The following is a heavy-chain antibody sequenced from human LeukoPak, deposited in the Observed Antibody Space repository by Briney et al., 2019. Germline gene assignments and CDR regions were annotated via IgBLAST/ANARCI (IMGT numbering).Heavy chain of an antibody. CDR3: ARVFGAADDVDY. J-gene: IGHJ4*02. CDR1: GYTFTGYY. Sequence: ASVTVSCKASGYTFTGYYMHWVRQAPGQGLEWMGRINPNSGGTNYAQKLQGRVTMTTDTSTSTAYMELRSLRSDDTAVYYCARVFGAADDVDYWGQGTLVTVSS. D-gene: IGHD3-10*01. CDR2: INPNSGGT. V-gene: IGHV1-2*06.